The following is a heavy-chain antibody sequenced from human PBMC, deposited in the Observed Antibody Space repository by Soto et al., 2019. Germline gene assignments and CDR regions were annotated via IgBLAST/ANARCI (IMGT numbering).Heavy chain of an antibody. CDR3: ARGPYCSSTSCYKYWFDP. J-gene: IGHJ5*02. Sequence: ASVKVSCKASGYTFTSYDINWVRQATGQGLEGMGWMNPNSGNTGYAQKFQGRVTMTRNTSISTAYMELSSLRSEDTAVYYCARGPYCSSTSCYKYWFDPWGQGTLVTVSS. V-gene: IGHV1-8*01. CDR1: GYTFTSYD. D-gene: IGHD2-2*02. CDR2: MNPNSGNT.